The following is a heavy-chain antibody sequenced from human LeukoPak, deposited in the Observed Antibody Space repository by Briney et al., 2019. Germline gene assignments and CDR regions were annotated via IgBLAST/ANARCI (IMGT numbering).Heavy chain of an antibody. J-gene: IGHJ5*02. D-gene: IGHD3-22*01. CDR3: TRDGPRSSGYPDT. Sequence: SETLSLTCAVSGGSISSGGYSWSWIRQPPGKGLEWIGYVYYSGSTYYNPSLKSRVTISVDTSKNQFSLRLNSVTAADTAVYYCTRDGPRSSGYPDTWGQGTLVTVSS. CDR2: VYYSGST. CDR1: GGSISSGGYS. V-gene: IGHV4-31*11.